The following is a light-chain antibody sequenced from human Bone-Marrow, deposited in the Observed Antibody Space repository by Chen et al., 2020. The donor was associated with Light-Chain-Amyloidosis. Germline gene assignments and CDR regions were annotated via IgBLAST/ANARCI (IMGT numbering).Light chain of an antibody. V-gene: IGLV2-14*03. CDR3: GSYTTTNTLV. Sequence: QSALTQPASVSGSPGQSVTISCTGSNSDVGAHKYVPWYQQSPGKAPKLIIYDVSDRPSGLSYRFSGSKSGNTASLTIYGLQAEDEADYYCGSYTTTNTLVFGGGTKLTVL. J-gene: IGLJ3*02. CDR2: DVS. CDR1: NSDVGAHKY.